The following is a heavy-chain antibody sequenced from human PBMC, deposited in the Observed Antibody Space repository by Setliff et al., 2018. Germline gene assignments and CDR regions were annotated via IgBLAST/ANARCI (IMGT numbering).Heavy chain of an antibody. V-gene: IGHV1-69*05. D-gene: IGHD2-2*01. Sequence: SVKVSCKASGGTFRSYGISWVRQAPGQGLEWMGGTIPSFGSTNYADSVKGRFTISRDNAKNSLYLQMNSLRADDTAVYFCARLVDYYYYYMDVWGKGTTVTVSS. CDR2: TIPSFGST. CDR1: GGTFRSYG. J-gene: IGHJ6*03. CDR3: ARLVDYYYYYMDV.